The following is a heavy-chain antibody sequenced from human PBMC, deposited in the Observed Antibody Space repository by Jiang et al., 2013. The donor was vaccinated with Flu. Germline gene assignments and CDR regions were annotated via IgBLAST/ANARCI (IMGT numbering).Heavy chain of an antibody. V-gene: IGHV4-59*01. D-gene: IGHD3-10*01. CDR3: AREVPYGFRKGWFDP. J-gene: IGHJ5*02. Sequence: TLSLTCTVSGGSISSYYWSWIRQPPGKGLEWIGYIYYSGSTNYNPSLKSRVTISVDTSKNQFSLKLSSVTAADTAVYYCAREVPYGFRKGWFDPWGQGTLVTVSS. CDR1: GGSISSYY. CDR2: IYYSGST.